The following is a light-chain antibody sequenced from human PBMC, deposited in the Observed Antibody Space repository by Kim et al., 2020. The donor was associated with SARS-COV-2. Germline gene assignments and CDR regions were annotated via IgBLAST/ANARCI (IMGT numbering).Light chain of an antibody. CDR3: QQYDEVPRT. Sequence: SASIGDRVTITCQASQDIDVHLNWYQQRPGKAPKLLMYDVSSLYTGVPLRFTGDGVGTHFTLTITNLQPEDIATYYCQQYDEVPRTFGQGTKLEIK. CDR2: DVS. J-gene: IGKJ2*02. V-gene: IGKV1-33*01. CDR1: QDIDVH.